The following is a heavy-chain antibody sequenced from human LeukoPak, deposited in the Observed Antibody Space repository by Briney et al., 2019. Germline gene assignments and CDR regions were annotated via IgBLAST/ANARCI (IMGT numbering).Heavy chain of an antibody. Sequence: GESLKISCKASGYHFTPYWIGWVRQMPGKGLEWMGITFPGGSDTKYSPPFQGLVTMSADRSTSTAYLQWNSLKASDTAMYYCVRHFHPAETTGGYFDLLGRGTLVTVSS. CDR1: GYHFTPYW. D-gene: IGHD4-17*01. CDR2: TFPGGSDT. V-gene: IGHV5-51*01. CDR3: VRHFHPAETTGGYFDL. J-gene: IGHJ2*01.